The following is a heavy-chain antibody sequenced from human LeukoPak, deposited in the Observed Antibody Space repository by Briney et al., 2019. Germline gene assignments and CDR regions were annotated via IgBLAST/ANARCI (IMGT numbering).Heavy chain of an antibody. CDR3: ARCITATGHLGN. Sequence: GASVKVSCKASGYSFTDYYIHWVRQAPGQGLEWMGCINPNSGGTNYAQMFQGRVSMTRDTSVNTAFMELTRLRSDDTAVYYCARCITATGHLGNWGPGTLVTVSS. J-gene: IGHJ4*02. V-gene: IGHV1-2*02. D-gene: IGHD1-1*01. CDR2: INPNSGGT. CDR1: GYSFTDYY.